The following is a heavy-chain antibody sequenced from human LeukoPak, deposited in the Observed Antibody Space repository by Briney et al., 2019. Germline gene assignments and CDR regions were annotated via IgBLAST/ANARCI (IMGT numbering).Heavy chain of an antibody. Sequence: SQTLSLTCAVSGGSISSGGYSWSWIRRPPGKGLEWIGYIYHSGSTYYNPSLKSRVTISVDRSKNQFSLKLSSVTAADTAVYYCARAPRTKGWYEGVYFDYWGQGTLVTVSS. J-gene: IGHJ4*02. CDR1: GGSISSGGYS. CDR2: IYHSGST. CDR3: ARAPRTKGWYEGVYFDY. V-gene: IGHV4-30-2*01. D-gene: IGHD6-19*01.